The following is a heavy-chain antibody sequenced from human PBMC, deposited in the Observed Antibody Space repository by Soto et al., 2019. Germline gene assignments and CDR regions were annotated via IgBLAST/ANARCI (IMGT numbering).Heavy chain of an antibody. CDR3: AHQARMDSEMVTLNYFDY. V-gene: IGHV2-5*02. CDR1: GFSFSSSRVA. D-gene: IGHD5-18*01. Sequence: QITLKESGPTLVKPTQTLTMTCTFSGFSFSSSRVAVGWIRQPPGKALEWLALIYWDDDKRYSPSLQSRLSIAKVTSKNQVVLTMTNMDPVDTATYYGAHQARMDSEMVTLNYFDYWGQGTLVTVSS. J-gene: IGHJ4*02. CDR2: IYWDDDK.